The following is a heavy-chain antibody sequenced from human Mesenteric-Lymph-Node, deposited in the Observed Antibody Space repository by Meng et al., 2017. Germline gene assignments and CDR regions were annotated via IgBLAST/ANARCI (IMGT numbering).Heavy chain of an antibody. CDR1: RYTFTNYD. J-gene: IGHJ4*02. Sequence: QVQLVQSGSELKKPGASVKVSCKASRYTFTNYDINWVRQAPGQGLEWMGWINTNTGNPTYAQGFTGRSVFSLDTSVNTAHLQISTLTAEDTAVYYCATSGGGFDYWGQGALVTVSS. D-gene: IGHD1-26*01. V-gene: IGHV7-4-1*02. CDR2: INTNTGNP. CDR3: ATSGGGFDY.